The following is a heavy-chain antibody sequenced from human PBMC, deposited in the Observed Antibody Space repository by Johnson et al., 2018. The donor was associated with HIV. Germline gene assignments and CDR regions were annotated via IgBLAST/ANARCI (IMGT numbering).Heavy chain of an antibody. V-gene: IGHV3-20*04. CDR3: TRWGSTVALDI. J-gene: IGHJ3*02. Sequence: EMQLVESGGGVARPGGSLRLSCAASGFTFDDYGMSWVRQDPGKGLEWVSGINWNGGSTGYADSVKGRFTISRDNSKNTLYLQMNSLRAEDTAVYYCTRWGSTVALDIWGQGTMVTVSS. CDR2: INWNGGST. D-gene: IGHD3-16*01. CDR1: GFTFDDYG.